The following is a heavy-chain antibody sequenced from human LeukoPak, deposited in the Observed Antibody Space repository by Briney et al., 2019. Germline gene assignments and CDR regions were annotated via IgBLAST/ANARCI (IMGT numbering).Heavy chain of an antibody. CDR1: GLPFSHQW. D-gene: IGHD3-3*01. Sequence: GGSLRLSCTASGLPFSHQWMTWVRQAPGKGLEWVANISPDGSERGLVDSVGGRFTISRDNSKNTLYLQMNSLRAEDTAVYYCAKDQGTYYDFWSGYYTKRVTDYWGQGTLVTVSS. J-gene: IGHJ4*02. V-gene: IGHV3-7*01. CDR2: ISPDGSER. CDR3: AKDQGTYYDFWSGYYTKRVTDY.